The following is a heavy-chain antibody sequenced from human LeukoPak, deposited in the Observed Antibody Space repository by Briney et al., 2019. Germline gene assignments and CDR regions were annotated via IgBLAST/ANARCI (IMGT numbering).Heavy chain of an antibody. CDR3: ERHGTVTSGILIDY. CDR2: IYPGYSDA. D-gene: IGHD4-17*01. Sequence: GEPLKSSCKGFGYSVPSYWFGSVGQMPGNGLEWKGIIYPGYSDARYSPSFQGQVTISADKSIRTVYLQWSSLKASDTAMYHCERHGTVTSGILIDYWGQGTLVTVSS. J-gene: IGHJ4*02. CDR1: GYSVPSYW. V-gene: IGHV5-51*01.